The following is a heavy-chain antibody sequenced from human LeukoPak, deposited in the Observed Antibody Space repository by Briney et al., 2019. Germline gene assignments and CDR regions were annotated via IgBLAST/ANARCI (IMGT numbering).Heavy chain of an antibody. J-gene: IGHJ4*02. D-gene: IGHD5-24*01. Sequence: SETLSLTCTVSGGSISSGGYYWSWIRQHPGKGLEWIGYIYCSGSTYYNPSLKSRVTISVDTSKNQFSLKLSSVTAADTAVYYCASRVKDGVDYWGQGTLVTVSS. CDR3: ASRVKDGVDY. CDR2: IYCSGST. V-gene: IGHV4-31*03. CDR1: GGSISSGGYY.